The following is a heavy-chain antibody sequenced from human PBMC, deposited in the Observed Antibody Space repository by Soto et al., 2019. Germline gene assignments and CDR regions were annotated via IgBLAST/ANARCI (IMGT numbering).Heavy chain of an antibody. D-gene: IGHD2-15*01. Sequence: GASVKVSCKTSGYIFTAYSMHWVRQAPGQGLEWMGVVNPSGGSAHYAQSFEGRVTLTRDTSTSTFYMELSSLRSEDTAVYYCAREENCRGGTCYSEYFRHWGQGTLVTVSS. CDR2: VNPSGGSA. V-gene: IGHV1-46*01. CDR1: GYIFTAYS. CDR3: AREENCRGGTCYSEYFRH. J-gene: IGHJ1*01.